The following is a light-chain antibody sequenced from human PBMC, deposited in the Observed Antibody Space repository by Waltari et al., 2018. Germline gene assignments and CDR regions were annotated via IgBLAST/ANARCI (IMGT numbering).Light chain of an antibody. V-gene: IGKV2-28*01. CDR1: QSLLHSNGYTY. CDR2: LGS. Sequence: DIVMTQSPLSLPVTPGAPSSISCRSSQSLLHSNGYTYCDWYLQKAGQSPQLLIYLGSNRASWVPDRFSGSGSGTDFTLKISRVEAEDVGVYYCMQALQTPWTFGQGTKVEIK. J-gene: IGKJ1*01. CDR3: MQALQTPWT.